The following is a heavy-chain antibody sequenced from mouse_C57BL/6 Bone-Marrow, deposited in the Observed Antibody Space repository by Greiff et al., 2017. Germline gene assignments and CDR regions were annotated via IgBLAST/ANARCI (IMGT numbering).Heavy chain of an antibody. CDR1: GFTFTDYY. CDR3: ASFYRSRYFDV. D-gene: IGHD1-1*01. V-gene: IGHV7-3*01. CDR2: IRNKANGYTT. J-gene: IGHJ1*03. Sequence: EVNVVESGGGLVQPGGSLSLSCAASGFTFTDYYMSWVRQPPGKALEWLGFIRNKANGYTTEYSASVKGRFTISRDNSQSILYLQMNALRAEDSATYYCASFYRSRYFDVWGTGTTVTVSS.